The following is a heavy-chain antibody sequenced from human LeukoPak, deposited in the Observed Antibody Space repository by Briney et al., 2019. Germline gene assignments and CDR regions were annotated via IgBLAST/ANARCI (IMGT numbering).Heavy chain of an antibody. V-gene: IGHV4-34*01. J-gene: IGHJ6*02. CDR3: ASYRPAVGMDV. CDR2: INHSGGT. D-gene: IGHD1-14*01. Sequence: PSETLSLTCAVYGGSFSGYYWSWIRQPPGKGREWIGEINHSGGTNYNPSLKSRVTISVDTSKNQFSLRLSSVTAADTAVFYCASYRPAVGMDVWGQGTSVTVSS. CDR1: GGSFSGYY.